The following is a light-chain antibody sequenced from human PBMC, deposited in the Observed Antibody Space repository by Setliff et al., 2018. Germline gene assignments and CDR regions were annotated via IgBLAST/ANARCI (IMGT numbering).Light chain of an antibody. CDR3: CSYAGSGTL. J-gene: IGLJ2*01. Sequence: QSALAQPPSASGSPGQSVTISCTGTSSDVGGYNYVSWYQQHPGKAPKLMIYEVSKRPSGVPDRFSGSKSGNTASLTVSGLQADDEADYYCCSYAGSGTLFGGGTQLTVL. CDR1: SSDVGGYNY. CDR2: EVS. V-gene: IGLV2-8*01.